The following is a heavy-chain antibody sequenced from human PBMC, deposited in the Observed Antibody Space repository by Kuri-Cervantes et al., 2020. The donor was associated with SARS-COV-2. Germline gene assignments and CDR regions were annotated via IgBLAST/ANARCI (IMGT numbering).Heavy chain of an antibody. CDR1: GFTFGSYE. J-gene: IGHJ4*02. CDR2: ISYDGSNQ. Sequence: GGSLRLSCAASGFTFGSYEMNWVRQAPGKGLEWVATISYDGSNQYYGDSVKGRFTFSRDNSKNSVYLQMDSLRSEDTAVYYCARAVLGVVAYFDYWGQGTLVTVSS. D-gene: IGHD3-3*01. CDR3: ARAVLGVVAYFDY. V-gene: IGHV3-30*03.